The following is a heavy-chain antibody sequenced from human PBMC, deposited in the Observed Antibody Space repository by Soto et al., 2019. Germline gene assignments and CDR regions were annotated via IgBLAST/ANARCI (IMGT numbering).Heavy chain of an antibody. Sequence: GGSLRLSCAVSGFSLSNYDVHWVRQATGKGLEWVSSIGFAGDTYYPGSVKGRFTISREIAKNSLYLQMNNLGAGDTAMYYCVRVGSANYYAFDMGGQGTMVTVSS. CDR2: IGFAGDT. CDR3: VRVGSANYYAFDM. V-gene: IGHV3-13*01. CDR1: GFSLSNYD. J-gene: IGHJ3*02. D-gene: IGHD4-4*01.